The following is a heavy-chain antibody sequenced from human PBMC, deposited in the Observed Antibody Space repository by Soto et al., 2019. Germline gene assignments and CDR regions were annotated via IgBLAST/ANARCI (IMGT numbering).Heavy chain of an antibody. CDR2: ISSSGDST. J-gene: IGHJ4*02. CDR3: AKDRGGRTLLEWLLVAFDY. CDR1: GFTFNSYA. Sequence: EVQLLESGGGLVQPGGSLRLSCAASGFTFNSYAMSWVRQAPGKGLEWVSSISSSGDSTYYADSVKGRFTISRDNSKNTLFLKMNSLRAEDTAVYYCAKDRGGRTLLEWLLVAFDYWGQGTLVTVSS. V-gene: IGHV3-23*01. D-gene: IGHD3-3*02.